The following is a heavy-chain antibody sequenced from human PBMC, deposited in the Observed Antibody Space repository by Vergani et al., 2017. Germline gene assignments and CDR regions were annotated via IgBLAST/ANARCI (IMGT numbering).Heavy chain of an antibody. D-gene: IGHD3-10*01. CDR2: IKQDGSEK. V-gene: IGHV3-7*01. CDR3: ARGSILLWFGEPFDP. J-gene: IGHJ5*02. Sequence: VQLVESGGGVVQPGGSLRLSCAASGFTFSSYGMHWVRQAPAKGLEGGANIKQDGSEKYYVDSVKGRFTISRDNAKNSLYLQMNSLRAEDTAVYYCARGSILLWFGEPFDPWGQGTLVTVSS. CDR1: GFTFSSYG.